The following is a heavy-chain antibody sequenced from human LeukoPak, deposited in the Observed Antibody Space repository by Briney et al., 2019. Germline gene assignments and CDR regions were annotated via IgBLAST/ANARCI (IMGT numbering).Heavy chain of an antibody. V-gene: IGHV3-23*01. Sequence: GGSLRLSCAASGFTFSSYAMSWVRQAPGKGLEWVSGISGSGDNTYYADSVKGRFTISRDNSKNTLYLQMNSLRAEDTAVYYCAKTRPLDSSSWSHGDYWGQGTLVTVSS. J-gene: IGHJ4*02. CDR3: AKTRPLDSSSWSHGDY. CDR1: GFTFSSYA. D-gene: IGHD6-13*01. CDR2: ISGSGDNT.